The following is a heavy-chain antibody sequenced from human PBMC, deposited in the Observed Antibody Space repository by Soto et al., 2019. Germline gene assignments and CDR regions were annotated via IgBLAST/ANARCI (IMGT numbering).Heavy chain of an antibody. CDR3: ARLGEYYQSLDP. D-gene: IGHD2-2*01. CDR1: GGSISSGGYS. V-gene: IGHV4-30-2*01. CDR2: MYHSGST. J-gene: IGHJ5*02. Sequence: SETLSLTCAVSGGSISSGGYSWNWIRQPPGKGLEWIGYMYHSGSTYYNPSLKSRVTISIDRSKNQFSLKLSSVTAADTAVYYCARLGEYYQSLDPWGPGTLVTAPQ.